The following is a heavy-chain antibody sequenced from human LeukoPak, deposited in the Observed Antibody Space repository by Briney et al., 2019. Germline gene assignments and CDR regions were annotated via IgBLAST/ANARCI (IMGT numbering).Heavy chain of an antibody. D-gene: IGHD3-10*01. Sequence: SETLSLTCTVSGGSISSGGYYWSWIRQPPGKGLEWIGYIYHSGSTYYNPSLKSRVTISVDTSKNQFSLKLSSVTAADTAVYYCARIGGSGSYSGYFDYWGQGTLVTVSS. V-gene: IGHV4-30-2*02. J-gene: IGHJ4*02. CDR2: IYHSGST. CDR1: GGSISSGGYY. CDR3: ARIGGSGSYSGYFDY.